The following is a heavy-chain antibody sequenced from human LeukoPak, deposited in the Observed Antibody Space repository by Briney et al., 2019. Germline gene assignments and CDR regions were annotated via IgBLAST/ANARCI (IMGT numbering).Heavy chain of an antibody. V-gene: IGHV3-30*04. D-gene: IGHD4-17*01. CDR1: GFTLSSYA. CDR3: ARGFTVTDAFDI. CDR2: ISYDGSNK. Sequence: GVSLRLSCAASGFTLSSYAMHWVRQAPGKGLEWVAVISYDGSNKYYADSVKGRFTISRDNSKNTLYLQMNSLRAEDTAVYYCARGFTVTDAFDIWGQGTMVTVSS. J-gene: IGHJ3*02.